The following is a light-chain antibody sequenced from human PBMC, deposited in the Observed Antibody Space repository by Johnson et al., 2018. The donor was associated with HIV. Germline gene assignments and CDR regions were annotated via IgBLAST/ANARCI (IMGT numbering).Light chain of an antibody. J-gene: IGLJ1*01. CDR2: ENN. V-gene: IGLV1-51*02. Sequence: QAVLTQPPSVSAAPGQKVTISCSGSSSNIGNNYVSWYQQLPGTAPKLLIYENNKRPSGIPARFSDSQSGTSATLAITGLQTGDEADYYCGTWDTSLGAQYVFGSGTKVTVL. CDR1: SSNIGNNY. CDR3: GTWDTSLGAQYV.